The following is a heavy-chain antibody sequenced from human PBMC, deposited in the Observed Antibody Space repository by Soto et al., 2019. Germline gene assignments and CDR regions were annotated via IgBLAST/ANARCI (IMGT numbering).Heavy chain of an antibody. CDR3: SRGRYGDY. V-gene: IGHV1-18*01. Sequence: QVHLVQSGAEVKKPGASVKVSCQGSGYAFTTYGITWVRQAPGQGLEWMGWISAHNGNTNYAQKLQGRVTVTRATSTSTPYMELRSLTYDDTAVYYCSRGRYGDYWGQGALVTVSS. D-gene: IGHD1-1*01. CDR2: ISAHNGNT. J-gene: IGHJ4*02. CDR1: GYAFTTYG.